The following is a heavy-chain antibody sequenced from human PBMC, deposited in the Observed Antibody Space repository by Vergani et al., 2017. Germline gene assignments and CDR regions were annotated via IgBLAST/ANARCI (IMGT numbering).Heavy chain of an antibody. D-gene: IGHD6-19*01. Sequence: EVQLVQSGAEVKKPGESLKISCKGSGYSFTSYWIGWVRQMPGKGLEWMGIIYPGYSDTRYSPSFQGQVTISADKSISTAYLQWSSLKASDTAMYYCARRPKSSGEYYYYTTVWTSGAKGPRSPSP. CDR3: ARRPKSSGEYYYYTTVWTS. CDR1: GYSFTSYW. J-gene: IGHJ6*02. V-gene: IGHV5-51*01. CDR2: IYPGYSDT.